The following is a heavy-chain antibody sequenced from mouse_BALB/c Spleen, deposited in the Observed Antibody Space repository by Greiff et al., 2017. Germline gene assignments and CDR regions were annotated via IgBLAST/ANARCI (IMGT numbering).Heavy chain of an antibody. CDR3: ALYDYDNY. Sequence: EVQLQQSGAELVKPGASVKLSCTASGFNIKDTYMHWVKQRPEQGLEWIGRIDPANGNTKYDPKFQGKATITADTSSNTAYLQLSSLTSEDTAVYYCALYDYDNYWGQGTTLTVSS. D-gene: IGHD2-4*01. CDR1: GFNIKDTY. V-gene: IGHV14-3*02. CDR2: IDPANGNT. J-gene: IGHJ2*01.